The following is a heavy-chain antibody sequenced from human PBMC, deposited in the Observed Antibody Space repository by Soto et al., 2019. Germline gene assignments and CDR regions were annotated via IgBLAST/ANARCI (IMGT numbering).Heavy chain of an antibody. J-gene: IGHJ4*02. CDR3: ARSPSGGGWYHFDY. CDR1: GGSISSGGYY. V-gene: IGHV4-31*03. Sequence: SETLSLTCTVSGGSISSGGYYWSWIRQHPGKGLEWIGYIYYSGSTYYNPSLKSRVTISVDTSKNQFSLKLSSVTAADTAVYYCARSPSGGGWYHFDYRGQGTLVTVSS. CDR2: IYYSGST. D-gene: IGHD6-19*01.